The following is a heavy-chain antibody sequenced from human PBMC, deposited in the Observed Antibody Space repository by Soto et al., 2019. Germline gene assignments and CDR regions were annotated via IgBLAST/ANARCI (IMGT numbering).Heavy chain of an antibody. Sequence: ASVKVSCKASGYSFTSYAMHWVRQAPGQRLEWMGWINAGNGNTKYSQRFQGRVAITRDTSASTAYMELNSLRVEDTAVYYCARDRGYPDSFNIWGQGTRVTVSS. CDR3: ARDRGYPDSFNI. CDR1: GYSFTSYA. J-gene: IGHJ3*02. V-gene: IGHV1-3*01. CDR2: INAGNGNT. D-gene: IGHD3-10*01.